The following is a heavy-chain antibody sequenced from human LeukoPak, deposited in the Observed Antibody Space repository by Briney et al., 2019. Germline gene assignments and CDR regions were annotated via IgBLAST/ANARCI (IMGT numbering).Heavy chain of an antibody. J-gene: IGHJ4*02. CDR3: AKRDYSDINTYSPLFDC. CDR1: GFTFSSYA. CDR2: ISGGGGTT. V-gene: IGHV3-23*01. Sequence: GGSLRLSCAASGFTFSSYAMSWVRQAPGKRLEWVSAISGGGGTTYYADSVKGRFTISRDNSKNTLFLQMNSLRAEDTAVYYCAKRDYSDINTYSPLFDCWGQGTLVTVSS. D-gene: IGHD3-22*01.